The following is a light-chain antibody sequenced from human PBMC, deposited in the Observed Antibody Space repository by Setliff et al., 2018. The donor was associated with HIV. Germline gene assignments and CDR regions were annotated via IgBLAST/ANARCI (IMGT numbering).Light chain of an antibody. Sequence: QSALTQPPSASGSPGQSVTISCTGTSSDVGGYNYVSWYQQHPGKAPKLMIYEVSKWPSGVSNHFSGSKSGNTASLTISGLQTEDEAEYYCCSYASTGSFVFGTGTKVTVL. CDR1: SSDVGGYNY. CDR3: CSYASTGSFV. CDR2: EVS. J-gene: IGLJ1*01. V-gene: IGLV2-8*01.